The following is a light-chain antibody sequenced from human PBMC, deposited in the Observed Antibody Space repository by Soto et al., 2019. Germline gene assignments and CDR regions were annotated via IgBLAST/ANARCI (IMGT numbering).Light chain of an antibody. CDR2: GVS. J-gene: IGKJ3*01. CDR3: QQYGSSPT. Sequence: EIVLTQSPGTLSLSPGERATLSCRASQSLSGSYLAWYQQKPGQAPRLLIYGVSSRATGVPDRFSGSGSGADFTLTISRLEPEDFAVYYCQQYGSSPTFGPGTKVDIK. V-gene: IGKV3-20*01. CDR1: QSLSGSY.